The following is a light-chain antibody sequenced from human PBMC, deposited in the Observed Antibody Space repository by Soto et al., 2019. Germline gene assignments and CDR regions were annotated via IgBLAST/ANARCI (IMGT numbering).Light chain of an antibody. CDR2: LVS. V-gene: IGKV2-28*01. CDR1: QSLLHSSGYNY. J-gene: IGKJ1*01. Sequence: DIVMTQSPVSLSVTPGDPSSSSCRSSQSLLHSSGYNYLHWYLQKPGQSPQLLISLVSDRAPGVPDRFSGSGSGTDFTLKISRVEAEDVGVYHCMQALTAPPTFGQGTKVHI. CDR3: MQALTAPPT.